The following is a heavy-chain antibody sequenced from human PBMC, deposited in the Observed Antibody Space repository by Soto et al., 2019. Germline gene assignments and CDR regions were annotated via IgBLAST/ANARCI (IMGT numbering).Heavy chain of an antibody. CDR3: AREKGAGTYMGFDY. CDR1: GGSISTNNW. Sequence: QVQLQESGPGLVKPSGTLSLTCAVSGGSISTNNWWCWVRQPPGKGLEWIGEIYHTGGTNYNPSLKSRVAMSVDKSKNQFSLNLNSVTAADTAVYYCAREKGAGTYMGFDYWGQGTLVTVSS. D-gene: IGHD3-10*01. J-gene: IGHJ4*02. V-gene: IGHV4-4*02. CDR2: IYHTGGT.